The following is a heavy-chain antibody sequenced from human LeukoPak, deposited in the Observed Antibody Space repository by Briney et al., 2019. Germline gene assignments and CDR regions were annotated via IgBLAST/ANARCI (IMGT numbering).Heavy chain of an antibody. CDR2: IYYSGST. Sequence: SETLSLTCTVSGGSISSYYWSWIRQPPGKGLEWIGYIYYSGSTNYNPSLKSRVTISVDTSKNQFSLKLSSVTAADTAVYYCARDLGIADAAFDIWGQGTMVSVSS. J-gene: IGHJ3*02. CDR1: GGSISSYY. CDR3: ARDLGIADAAFDI. D-gene: IGHD6-13*01. V-gene: IGHV4-59*01.